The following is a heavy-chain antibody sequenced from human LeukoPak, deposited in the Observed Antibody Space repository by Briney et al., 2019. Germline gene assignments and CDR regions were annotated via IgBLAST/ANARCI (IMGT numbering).Heavy chain of an antibody. J-gene: IGHJ5*02. CDR3: ARGPRVPLVPAAEVDP. D-gene: IGHD2-2*01. CDR2: INHSGST. Sequence: SETLSLTCAVYGGSFSGYYWSWIRQPPGKGLEWVGEINHSGSTNYNPSLKRRVTISVDTSKNQFSLKLSSVTAADTAVYYCARGPRVPLVPAAEVDPWGQGTLVTVSS. CDR1: GGSFSGYY. V-gene: IGHV4-34*01.